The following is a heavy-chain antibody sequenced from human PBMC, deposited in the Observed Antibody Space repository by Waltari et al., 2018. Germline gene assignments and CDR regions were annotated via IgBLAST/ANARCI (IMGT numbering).Heavy chain of an antibody. Sequence: QLQESGPGLVKPSGTLSLICAVPGDYMSSHDYWSWVRQPPGKGLEWIGQVRGDGKTNYNPSFASRVTVSLDTSTNRFALKVTSATAADTALYYCARDRGRGLYLDTWGQGALVTVSP. CDR3: ARDRGRGLYLDT. CDR1: GDYMSSHDY. D-gene: IGHD1-1*01. CDR2: VRGDGKT. J-gene: IGHJ4*02. V-gene: IGHV4-4*02.